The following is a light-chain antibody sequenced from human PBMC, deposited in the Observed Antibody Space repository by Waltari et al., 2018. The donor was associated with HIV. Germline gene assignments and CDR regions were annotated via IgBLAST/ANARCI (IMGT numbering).Light chain of an antibody. CDR3: ASWDDALSSWL. J-gene: IGLJ6*01. CDR1: SSNVGKTD. Sequence: SGLSQPPSTSRPPGQRVVIYCSGRSSNVGKTDVSWFPQVSGASPRLLIYSNDRRPSGVPDRFTAAKSGTSASLVISGLRSDDEAEYFCASWDDALSSWLFGGGTRLTVL. CDR2: SND. V-gene: IGLV1-47*01.